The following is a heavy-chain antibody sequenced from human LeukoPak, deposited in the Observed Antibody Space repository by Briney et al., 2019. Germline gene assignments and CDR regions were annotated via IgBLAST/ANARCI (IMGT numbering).Heavy chain of an antibody. D-gene: IGHD5-18*01. J-gene: IGHJ4*02. CDR3: ARSVDTAMVFVDY. CDR1: GGSISSGDYY. Sequence: PSETLSLTCTVSGGSISSGDYYWSWIRQPPGKGLEWIGYIYYSGSTYYNPSLKSRVTISVDTSKNQFSLKLSSVTAADTAVYYCARSVDTAMVFVDYWGQGTLVTVSS. V-gene: IGHV4-30-4*01. CDR2: IYYSGST.